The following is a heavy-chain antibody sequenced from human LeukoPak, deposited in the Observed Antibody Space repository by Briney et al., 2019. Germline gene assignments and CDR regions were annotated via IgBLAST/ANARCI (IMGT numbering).Heavy chain of an antibody. Sequence: GASVKVSCKASGGTFSSYAISWVRQAPGQGLEWMGGIIPILGTANYAQKFQGRVTITADESTSTAYMELSSLRSEDTAVYYCASKNYYDSSGYSGGYYYGMDVWGQGTTVTVSS. CDR2: IIPILGTA. CDR3: ASKNYYDSSGYSGGYYYGMDV. D-gene: IGHD3-22*01. V-gene: IGHV1-69*01. CDR1: GGTFSSYA. J-gene: IGHJ6*02.